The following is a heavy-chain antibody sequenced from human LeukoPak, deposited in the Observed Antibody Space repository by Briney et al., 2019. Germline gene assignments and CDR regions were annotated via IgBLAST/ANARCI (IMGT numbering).Heavy chain of an antibody. CDR3: ARSSGPEDLFDY. CDR2: MIPIFVTA. D-gene: IGHD6-19*01. J-gene: IGHJ4*02. CDR1: GGTWSSYA. V-gene: IGHV1-69*01. Sequence: ASVKHSCKASGGTWSSYASSWVRQATGQGLEWMGGMIPIFVTANYAHKLQSRVKITADESTSRGYMALSTLRSEDTAAHYCARSSGPEDLFDYWGQGTLVTVSS.